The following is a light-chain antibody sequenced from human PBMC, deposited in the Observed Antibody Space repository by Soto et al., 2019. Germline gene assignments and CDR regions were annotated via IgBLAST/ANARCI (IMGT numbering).Light chain of an antibody. Sequence: AIQLTQSPSSLSASVGDRVTITCRASQGISSALAWYQQQPGKAPSLLIYDASTLESGVPSRFRGSGSGTDFTLPISSLRLEDFTTYYCKQFNIYLLPFGGGTKVDIK. CDR3: KQFNIYLLP. J-gene: IGKJ4*01. V-gene: IGKV1-13*02. CDR1: QGISSA. CDR2: DAS.